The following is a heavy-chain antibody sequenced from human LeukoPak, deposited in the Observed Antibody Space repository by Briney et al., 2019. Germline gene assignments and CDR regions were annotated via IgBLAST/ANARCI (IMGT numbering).Heavy chain of an antibody. D-gene: IGHD2/OR15-2a*01. CDR2: IYYSGST. Sequence: SETLSLTCTVSGGSISSYYWSWIRQPPGKGLEWIGYIYYSGSTNYNPSLKSRVTISVDTSKNQFSLKLSSVTAADTAVYYCARDYSTTVNMGDAFDIWGQGTMVTVSS. V-gene: IGHV4-59*01. CDR1: GGSISSYY. CDR3: ARDYSTTVNMGDAFDI. J-gene: IGHJ3*02.